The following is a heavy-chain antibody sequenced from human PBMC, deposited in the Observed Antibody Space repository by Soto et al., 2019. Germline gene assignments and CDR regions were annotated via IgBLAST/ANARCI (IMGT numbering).Heavy chain of an antibody. J-gene: IGHJ5*02. V-gene: IGHV1-2*04. CDR2: INPNSGGT. CDR3: ARSAVPIVVVPAARSWFDP. CDR1: GGTFTGYY. D-gene: IGHD2-2*01. Sequence: ASVKVSCKTSGGTFTGYYMHWVRQAPGQGLEWMGWINPNSGGTNYAQKFQGWVTMTRDTSISTAYMELSRLRSDDTAVYYCARSAVPIVVVPAARSWFDPWGQGTLVTVSS.